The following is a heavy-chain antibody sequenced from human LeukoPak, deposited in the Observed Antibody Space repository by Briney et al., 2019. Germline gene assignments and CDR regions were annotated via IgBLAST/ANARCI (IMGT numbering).Heavy chain of an antibody. V-gene: IGHV3-21*01. CDR3: VRDAKQYYDILTGYYNDAFDI. Sequence: PGGSLRLSCAASGFIFSTYGMTWFRQAPGKGLEWVSSISSGSSYIYYADSVKGRFTVSRDNAKHSLYLQMNSLRAEDTAVYYCVRDAKQYYDILTGYYNDAFDIWGQGTMVTVSS. CDR2: ISSGSSYI. J-gene: IGHJ3*02. CDR1: GFIFSTYG. D-gene: IGHD3-9*01.